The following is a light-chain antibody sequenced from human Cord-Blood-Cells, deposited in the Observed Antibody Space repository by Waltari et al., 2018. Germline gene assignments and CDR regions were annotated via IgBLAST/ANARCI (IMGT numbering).Light chain of an antibody. Sequence: DIQMTQSPSSLSASVRDRVTITCRASQSISSYLNWYQQKPGKAPKLLIYAASSLQSGVPSRFNGSGSGTDFTLTISSLQPEDFATYYCQQSYSTPLTFGGGTKVEIK. CDR2: AAS. CDR1: QSISSY. CDR3: QQSYSTPLT. J-gene: IGKJ4*01. V-gene: IGKV1-39*01.